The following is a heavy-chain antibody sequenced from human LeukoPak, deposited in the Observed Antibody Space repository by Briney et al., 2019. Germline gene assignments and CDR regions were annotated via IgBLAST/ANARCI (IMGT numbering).Heavy chain of an antibody. CDR2: ISSSGSTI. D-gene: IGHD3-22*01. J-gene: IGHJ5*02. CDR3: ARDGPTYYYDSSGYNWFDP. Sequence: GGSLRLSCAASGFTFSSYEMNWVRQAPGKGLEWVSYISSSGSTIYYADSVKGRFTISRDNAKNSLYLQMNSLRAEDTAVYYCARDGPTYYYDSSGYNWFDPWGQGTLVTASS. CDR1: GFTFSSYE. V-gene: IGHV3-48*03.